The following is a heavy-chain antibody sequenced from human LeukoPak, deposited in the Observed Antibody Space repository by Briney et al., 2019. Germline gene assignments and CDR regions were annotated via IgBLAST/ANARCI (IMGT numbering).Heavy chain of an antibody. V-gene: IGHV4-34*01. CDR2: INHSGST. CDR1: GGSFSGYY. CDR3: ARMIREETNDAFDI. D-gene: IGHD3-22*01. Sequence: SETLSLTCAVYGGSFSGYYWSWIRQPPGKGLEWIGEINHSGSTNYNPSLKSRLTISLDTSKNQFSLRLISVTAADTAVYYCARMIREETNDAFDIWGQGTMVTVSS. J-gene: IGHJ3*02.